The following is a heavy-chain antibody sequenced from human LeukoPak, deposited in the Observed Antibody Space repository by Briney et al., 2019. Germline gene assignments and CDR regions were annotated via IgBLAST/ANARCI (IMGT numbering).Heavy chain of an antibody. D-gene: IGHD6-19*01. CDR1: GGSISSTSYY. CDR2: IHYRGIY. V-gene: IGHV4-39*01. Sequence: SETLSLTCPVSGGSISSTSYYWAWIRQPPGKGLEWIVSIHYRGIYDYNPSLKSRVTISVDTSKNQFSLKLSSVTAADAAVYYCASPAGSAYYYFAYWGQGTLVTVSS. CDR3: ASPAGSAYYYFAY. J-gene: IGHJ4*02.